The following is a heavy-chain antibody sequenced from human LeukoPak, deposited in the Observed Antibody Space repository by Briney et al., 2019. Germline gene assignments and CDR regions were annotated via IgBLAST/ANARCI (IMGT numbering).Heavy chain of an antibody. Sequence: SETLSLTCTVSGGSISSYYWSWIRQPPGKGLEWIGYIYYSGSTNYNPSLKSRVTISVDTSKNQFSLKLSSVTAAETAVYYCARRTAGRGATRPYYYYYMDVWGKGTTVTVSS. J-gene: IGHJ6*03. D-gene: IGHD1-26*01. CDR1: GGSISSYY. V-gene: IGHV4-59*01. CDR2: IYYSGST. CDR3: ARRTAGRGATRPYYYYYMDV.